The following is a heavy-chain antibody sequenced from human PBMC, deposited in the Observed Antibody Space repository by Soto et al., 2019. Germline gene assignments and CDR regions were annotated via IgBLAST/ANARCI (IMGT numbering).Heavy chain of an antibody. D-gene: IGHD2-21*01. CDR1: ADTFTSFT. Sequence: QVQLVPSSAEVKKPGSSVKVSCKASADTFTSFTINWVRESPGQGLEWVGKFNPILNIGDYAQKFQGRLSITADTSTSTTFMELSSLNYEDTAGYYCARENIRVMRRGPPVDSWGQGTLVAVPS. V-gene: IGHV1-69*08. CDR3: ARENIRVMRRGPPVDS. CDR2: FNPILNIG. J-gene: IGHJ4*02.